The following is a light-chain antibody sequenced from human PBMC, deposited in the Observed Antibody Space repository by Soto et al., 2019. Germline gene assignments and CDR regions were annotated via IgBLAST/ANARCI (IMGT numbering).Light chain of an antibody. CDR3: QQYNSYPWT. CDR2: VAS. V-gene: IGKV1-16*02. Sequence: DIQMTQSPSSLSASVGDRVTITCRASQDIRNHLAWLQQKPGKAPKSLIYVASSLQGGVPSKFSGSGSGTDFTLTISSLQPEDFATYYCQQYNSYPWTFGQGTKVEIK. J-gene: IGKJ1*01. CDR1: QDIRNH.